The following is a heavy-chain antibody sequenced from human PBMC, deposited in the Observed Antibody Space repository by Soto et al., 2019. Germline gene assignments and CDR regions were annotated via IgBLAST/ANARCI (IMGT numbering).Heavy chain of an antibody. J-gene: IGHJ4*02. CDR2: VKSKTDGLAT. D-gene: IGHD5-12*01. CDR1: GFTFYNTW. V-gene: IGHV3-15*01. CDR3: TTDRRSGYDPQFDF. Sequence: GGSLRLSCTASGFTFYNTWMSWVRQAPGKGLEWVGRVKSKTDGLATDYTAPVKGRFTISRDDSQNTLYLQMNSLQTDDTAVYYCTTDRRSGYDPQFDFWGQGTLVTVSS.